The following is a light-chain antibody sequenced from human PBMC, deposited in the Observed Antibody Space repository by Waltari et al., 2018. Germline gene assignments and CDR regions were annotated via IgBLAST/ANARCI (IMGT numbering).Light chain of an antibody. J-gene: IGKJ1*01. CDR1: QTVRDSY. Sequence: ENVLTQSPGTLSLSSGERATLPCRASQTVRDSYLAWYQQKPGQAPRLLIYGASSRATGIPDRFSGSGSGTDFTLTISRLEPEDFAVYYCQRYDGSPVVTFGQGTKVEIK. V-gene: IGKV3-20*01. CDR2: GAS. CDR3: QRYDGSPVVT.